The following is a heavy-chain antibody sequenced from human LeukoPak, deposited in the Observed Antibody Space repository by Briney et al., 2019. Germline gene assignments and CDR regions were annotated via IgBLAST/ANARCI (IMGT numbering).Heavy chain of an antibody. D-gene: IGHD7-27*01. CDR3: VTGARIDI. J-gene: IGHJ3*02. CDR1: AFTFSRYE. CDR2: ISSSGSTI. Sequence: PGGSLRLSCAASAFTFSRYEMHGVRDAPGKGLECVSYISSSGSTIYYTDSVKVRFTISRDNAKNSLYLQRTSLRAEGTVVYYCVTGARIDIWGQGTLVTVSS. V-gene: IGHV3-48*03.